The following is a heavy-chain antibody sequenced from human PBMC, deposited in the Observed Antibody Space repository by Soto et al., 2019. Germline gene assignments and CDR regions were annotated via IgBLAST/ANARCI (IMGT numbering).Heavy chain of an antibody. Sequence: ASVKVSCKASGYTFTGHYIHWVRQAPEQGPEWMGEIGPESGATRYAQKFQGRVTMTRDMSITTVYMESNNLSPDDTAVYYCGRGRSGQIVVFYWGQGTPVTVSS. J-gene: IGHJ4*02. D-gene: IGHD1-26*01. CDR3: GRGRSGQIVVFY. CDR2: IGPESGAT. CDR1: GYTFTGHY. V-gene: IGHV1-2*02.